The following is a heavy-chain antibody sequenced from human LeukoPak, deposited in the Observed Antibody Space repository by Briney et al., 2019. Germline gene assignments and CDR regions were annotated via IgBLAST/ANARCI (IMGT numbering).Heavy chain of an antibody. CDR2: INHSGST. V-gene: IGHV4-34*01. CDR3: ASRSNKLKIVPAASDGSGSGAFDI. D-gene: IGHD2-2*01. Sequence: PSETLSLTCAVYGGSFSGYYWSWIRQPPGKGLEWIGEINHSGSTNYNPSLKSRVTISVDTSKNQFSLKLSSVTAADTAVYYCASRSNKLKIVPAASDGSGSGAFDIWGQGTMVTVSS. J-gene: IGHJ3*02. CDR1: GGSFSGYY.